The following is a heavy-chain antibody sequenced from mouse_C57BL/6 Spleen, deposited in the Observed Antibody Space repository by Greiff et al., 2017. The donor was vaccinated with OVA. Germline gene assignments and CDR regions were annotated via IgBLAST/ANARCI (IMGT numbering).Heavy chain of an antibody. CDR3: ARRGSTPVVCDY. CDR1: GFTFSDYY. J-gene: IGHJ2*01. CDR2: IRNGGGST. V-gene: IGHV5-12*01. D-gene: IGHD1-1*01. Sequence: EVQRVESGGGLVQPGGSLKLSCAASGFTFSDYYMYWVRQTPEQRLEWVAYIRNGGGSTYYPDTVKGRSTISRDNAKNTHYLQLSRLKSEDTAIYYCARRGSTPVVCDYWGKGTTLTVSS.